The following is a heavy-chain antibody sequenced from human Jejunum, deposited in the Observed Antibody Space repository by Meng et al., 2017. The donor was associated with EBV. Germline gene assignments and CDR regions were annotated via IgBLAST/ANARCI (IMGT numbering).Heavy chain of an antibody. CDR2: INRDGSSI. CDR3: AKHYDSGTYCLDY. CDR1: GVTVSNFL. Sequence: GQLRETGGGVVQPWGSLRLSCADSGVTVSNFLMNWVRQVTGKGLGWVSRINRDGSSISYADPVKGRFTITRDNEKKTLFLQRNSLGAEDTAVYYCAKHYDSGTYCLDYWGQGTLVTASS. D-gene: IGHD3-10*01. J-gene: IGHJ4*02. V-gene: IGHV3-74*01.